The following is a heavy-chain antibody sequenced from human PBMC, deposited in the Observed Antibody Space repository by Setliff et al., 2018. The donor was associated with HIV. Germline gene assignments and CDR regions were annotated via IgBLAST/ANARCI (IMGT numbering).Heavy chain of an antibody. Sequence: GGSLRLSCAASGFSFTSYTMNWIRQAPGQGLEWVASIDVTSYWIYYADSVEGRFTISRDNVEETLFLQMDSLRADDTAVYYCARSESCGSTHCSPYDHWGQGILVTVSS. V-gene: IGHV3-21*01. CDR1: GFSFTSYT. J-gene: IGHJ4*02. D-gene: IGHD2-2*01. CDR2: IDVTSYWI. CDR3: ARSESCGSTHCSPYDH.